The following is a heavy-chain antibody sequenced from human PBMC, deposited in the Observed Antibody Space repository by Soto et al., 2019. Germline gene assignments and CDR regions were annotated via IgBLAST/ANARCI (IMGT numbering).Heavy chain of an antibody. CDR1: GNTFTSYA. CDR3: ATTCDSGTYYSPACSEYFHH. D-gene: IGHD3-22*01. J-gene: IGHJ1*01. CDR2: INAGNGDT. V-gene: IGHV1-3*05. Sequence: QVQLVQSGAEEKKPGASVKVSCKASGNTFTSYAIHWVRQAPGQRLEWMGWINAGNGDTSYSQKFQDRVTITRDTSATTVYVVLSRLRSEDTAVYYCATTCDSGTYYSPACSEYFHHWGQGTLVTVSS.